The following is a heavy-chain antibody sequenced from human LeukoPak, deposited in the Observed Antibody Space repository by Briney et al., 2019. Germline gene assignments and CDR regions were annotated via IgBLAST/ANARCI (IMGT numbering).Heavy chain of an antibody. Sequence: KPSETLSLTCSVSGGSISSYHWSWIRQPAGKGLEWIGRIYTSGSTDYNPSLKSRVTLSVETSKNQFCLKLTSVTAADTAVYYCARGGRYTYVHDYWGQGTLVTVSS. V-gene: IGHV4-4*07. CDR1: GGSISSYH. CDR2: IYTSGST. J-gene: IGHJ4*02. CDR3: ARGGRYTYVHDY. D-gene: IGHD5-18*01.